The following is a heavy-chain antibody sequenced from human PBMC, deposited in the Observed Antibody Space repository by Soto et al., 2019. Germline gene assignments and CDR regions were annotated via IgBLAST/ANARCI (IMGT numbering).Heavy chain of an antibody. D-gene: IGHD3-10*01. V-gene: IGHV4-59*01. CDR2: IYYSGST. J-gene: IGHJ6*04. CDR3: ARVGYGSGSYYNDLDV. Sequence: SETLSLTCTVSGGSISSYYWSWIRQPPGKGLEWIGYIYYSGSTNYNPSLKSRVTISVDTSKNQFSLKLSSVTAADTAVYYCARVGYGSGSYYNDLDVRAKRTTVTVSS. CDR1: GGSISSYY.